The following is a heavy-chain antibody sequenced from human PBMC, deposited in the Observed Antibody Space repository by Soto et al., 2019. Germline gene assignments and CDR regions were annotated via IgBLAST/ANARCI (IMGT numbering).Heavy chain of an antibody. V-gene: IGHV3-33*01. CDR3: ARDVYYGSGGSYHRYYYGMDV. CDR1: GFSFSDCG. Sequence: QVQLVESGGGVVQPGRSLRLSCAASGFSFSDCGMHWVRQAPGKGLEWVAVIWIDGTNEYFADSVKGRFTISRDNSKNTLFLQMNSLRVEDTAVYYCARDVYYGSGGSYHRYYYGMDVWGQGTTVTVSS. J-gene: IGHJ6*02. CDR2: IWIDGTNE. D-gene: IGHD3-10*01.